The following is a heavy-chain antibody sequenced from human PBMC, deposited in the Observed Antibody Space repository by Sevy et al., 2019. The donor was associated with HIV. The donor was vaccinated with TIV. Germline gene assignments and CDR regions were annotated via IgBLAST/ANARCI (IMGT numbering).Heavy chain of an antibody. CDR2: ISSSSDSSRTL. CDR3: ARPDLSGWYFDF. V-gene: IGHV3-48*01. D-gene: IGHD6-19*01. Sequence: WGSLRLSCVASGFTFSSYSMNWVRQAPGKGLEWVSYISSSSDSSRTLYYADSVKGRFSISRDNAKNSVHLQMTSLRLEDTAVYYCARPDLSGWYFDFWGHGTLVTVSS. CDR1: GFTFSSYS. J-gene: IGHJ4*01.